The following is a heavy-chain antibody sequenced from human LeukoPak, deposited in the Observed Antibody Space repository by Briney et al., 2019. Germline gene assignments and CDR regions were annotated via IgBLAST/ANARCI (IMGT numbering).Heavy chain of an antibody. Sequence: SVKVSCKASGGTFSSYAISWVRQAPGQGLEWMAGIIPIFGTANYAQKFQGRVTITADESTSTAYMELSSLRSEDTAVYYCARGCSGGSCYSSWAFDIWGQGTMVTVSS. D-gene: IGHD2-15*01. CDR1: GGTFSSYA. J-gene: IGHJ3*02. CDR2: IIPIFGTA. CDR3: ARGCSGGSCYSSWAFDI. V-gene: IGHV1-69*13.